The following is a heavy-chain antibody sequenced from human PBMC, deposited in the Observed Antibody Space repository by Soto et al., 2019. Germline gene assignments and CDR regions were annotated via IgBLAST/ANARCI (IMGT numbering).Heavy chain of an antibody. CDR1: GFTFSSYA. V-gene: IGHV3-23*01. D-gene: IGHD4-17*01. J-gene: IGHJ6*02. CDR3: AKDFYGGNSGDYYYYGMDV. Sequence: PVGSLRLSCAASGFTFSSYAMSWVRQAPGKGLEWVSAISGSGGSTYYADSVKGRFTISRDNSKNTLYLQMNSLRAEGTAVYYCAKDFYGGNSGDYYYYGMDVWGQGTTVTVSS. CDR2: ISGSGGST.